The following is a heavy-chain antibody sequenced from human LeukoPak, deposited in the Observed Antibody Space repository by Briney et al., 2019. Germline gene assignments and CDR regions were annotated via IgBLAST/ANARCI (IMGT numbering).Heavy chain of an antibody. CDR2: INHSGST. D-gene: IGHD6-19*01. J-gene: IGHJ4*02. V-gene: IGHV4-34*01. CDR3: ARTVAGLFDY. CDR1: GGSFSGYY. Sequence: PETLSLTCAVYGGSFSGYYWSWIRQPPGKGLEWIGEINHSGSTNYNPSLKSRVTISVDTSKNQFSLKLSSVTAADTAVYYCARTVAGLFDYWGQGTLVTVSS.